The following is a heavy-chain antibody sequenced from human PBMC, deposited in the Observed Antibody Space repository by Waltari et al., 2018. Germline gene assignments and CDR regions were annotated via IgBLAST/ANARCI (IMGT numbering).Heavy chain of an antibody. CDR1: GGSFSGYY. CDR2: INHSGST. Sequence: QVQLQQWGAGLLKPSETLSLTCADYGGSFSGYYWSWTRQPPGKGLEWIGEINHSGSTNYNPSLKSRVTISVDTSKNQFSLKLSSVTAADTAVYYCATSIAAAGAPGYWGQGTLVTVSS. D-gene: IGHD6-13*01. V-gene: IGHV4-34*01. J-gene: IGHJ4*02. CDR3: ATSIAAAGAPGY.